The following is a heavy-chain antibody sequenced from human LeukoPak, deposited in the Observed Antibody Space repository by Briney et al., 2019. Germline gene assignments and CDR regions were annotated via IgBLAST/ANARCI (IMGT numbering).Heavy chain of an antibody. V-gene: IGHV4-61*01. Sequence: SETLSLTCTVSGGSVSSGSYYWSWIRQLPGKGLEWIGYIYYSGSTNYNPSLKSRVTISVDTSKNQFSLKLSSVTAADTAVYYCARENSILVFDYWGQGTLVTVSS. CDR2: IYYSGST. CDR1: GGSVSSGSYY. J-gene: IGHJ4*02. CDR3: ARENSILVFDY. D-gene: IGHD4-11*01.